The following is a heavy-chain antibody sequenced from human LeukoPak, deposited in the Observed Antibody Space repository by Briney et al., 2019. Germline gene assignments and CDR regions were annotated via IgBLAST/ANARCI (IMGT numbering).Heavy chain of an antibody. Sequence: GGSLRLSCAASGFTFSRFSMTWVRQAPGKGLEWVSSIIVSGTTYYADSVKGRFTISRDSFRGTLFLQMDSLRVEDTAVYFCAKGSVGNADFASWGQGALVTVSS. D-gene: IGHD6-25*01. CDR2: IIVSGTT. CDR1: GFTFSRFS. J-gene: IGHJ4*02. CDR3: AKGSVGNADFAS. V-gene: IGHV3-23*01.